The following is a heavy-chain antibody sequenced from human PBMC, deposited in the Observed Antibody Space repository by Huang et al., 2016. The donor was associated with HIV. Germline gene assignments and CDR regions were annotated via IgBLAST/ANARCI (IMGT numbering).Heavy chain of an antibody. CDR3: ARQYQVLSGGYYYYSMDV. CDR2: INSDGSQT. D-gene: IGHD2-2*01. CDR1: GFTFSSDW. J-gene: IGHJ6*03. V-gene: IGHV3-74*01. Sequence: DVQLVESGGGLAQPGGSLRLSCAASGFTFSSDWMYWVRQAAGKGLWGVSSINSDGSQTTYADAVKGRFTISRDNAKNELYLQMNSLRAEDTAVYYCARQYQVLSGGYYYYSMDVWGTGTTVTVSS.